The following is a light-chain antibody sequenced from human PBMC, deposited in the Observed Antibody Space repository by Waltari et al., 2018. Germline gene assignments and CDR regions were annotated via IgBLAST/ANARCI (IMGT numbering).Light chain of an antibody. J-gene: IGKJ1*01. Sequence: AIQMTQSPSSLSASVGARVTITCRASQGIRNDLGLYQQKPGKAPKLLIYAASSLQSGVPSRFSGSGSGTDFTLTISSLQPEDFATYYCLQDYNYPWTFGQGTKVEIK. CDR1: QGIRND. CDR3: LQDYNYPWT. V-gene: IGKV1-6*01. CDR2: AAS.